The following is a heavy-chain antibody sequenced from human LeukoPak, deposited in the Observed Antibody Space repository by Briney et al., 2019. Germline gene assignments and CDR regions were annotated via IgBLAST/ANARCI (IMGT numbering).Heavy chain of an antibody. CDR3: AKDGTYYYGSGSSGPYYYYMDV. J-gene: IGHJ6*03. Sequence: GGSLRLSCAASGFTFSSYGMHWVRQAPGKGLEWVAFIRYDGSNKYYADSVKGRFTISRDNSKNTLYLQMNSLRAEDTAVYYCAKDGTYYYGSGSSGPYYYYMDVWGKGTTVTISS. D-gene: IGHD3-10*01. CDR1: GFTFSSYG. CDR2: IRYDGSNK. V-gene: IGHV3-30*02.